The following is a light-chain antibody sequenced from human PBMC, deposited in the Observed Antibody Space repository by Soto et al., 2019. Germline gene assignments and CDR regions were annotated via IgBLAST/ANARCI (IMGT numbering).Light chain of an antibody. J-gene: IGKJ1*01. Sequence: EIVLTQSPATLSLSPGERATLSCRASQSVSFYLAWYRQKPGQAPRLLIYDASKRASGIPARFSGSGSGTDFTLTIASLEPEDFAVYYCQQRYNWPRTFGQGTKVDIK. CDR2: DAS. CDR3: QQRYNWPRT. V-gene: IGKV3-11*01. CDR1: QSVSFY.